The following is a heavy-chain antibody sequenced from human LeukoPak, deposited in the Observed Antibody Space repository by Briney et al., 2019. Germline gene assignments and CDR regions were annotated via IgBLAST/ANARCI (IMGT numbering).Heavy chain of an antibody. CDR1: GYSFTSYW. Sequence: GESLKISCKGSGYSFTSYWIGWVRQMPGKGLEGMGIIYPGDSDTRYSPSFQGQVTISADKSISTAYLQWSSLKASDTAMYYCARRTYYYDSSGYYYHAYFDYWGQGTLVTVSS. V-gene: IGHV5-51*01. D-gene: IGHD3-22*01. CDR2: IYPGDSDT. J-gene: IGHJ4*02. CDR3: ARRTYYYDSSGYYYHAYFDY.